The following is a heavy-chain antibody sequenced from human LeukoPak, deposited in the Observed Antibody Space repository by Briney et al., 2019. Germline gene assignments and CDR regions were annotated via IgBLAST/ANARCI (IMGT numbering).Heavy chain of an antibody. CDR3: ARFSFFSGWYGGGVDP. D-gene: IGHD6-19*01. J-gene: IGHJ5*02. CDR2: IYPGDSDT. CDR1: GYSFTSYW. Sequence: GESLKISCKGPGYSFTSYWIGWVRQMPGKGLEWMGIIYPGDSDTRYSPSFQGQVTISADKSISTAYLQWSSLKASDTAMYNYARFSFFSGWYGGGVDPWGQGTLVTVSS. V-gene: IGHV5-51*01.